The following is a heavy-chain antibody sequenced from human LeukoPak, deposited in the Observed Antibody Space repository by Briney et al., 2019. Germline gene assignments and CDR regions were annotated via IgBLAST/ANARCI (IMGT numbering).Heavy chain of an antibody. V-gene: IGHV3-21*01. CDR2: ISSSSSYI. D-gene: IGHD6-19*01. CDR3: ARDRVSSGWYTFDY. Sequence: GESLRLSCAASGFTFSSYNVNWVRQAPGKGLEWVSSISSSSSYIYYADSVKGRFTISRDNAKNSLYLQMNSLRAEDTAVYYCARDRVSSGWYTFDYWGQGTLVTVSS. J-gene: IGHJ4*02. CDR1: GFTFSSYN.